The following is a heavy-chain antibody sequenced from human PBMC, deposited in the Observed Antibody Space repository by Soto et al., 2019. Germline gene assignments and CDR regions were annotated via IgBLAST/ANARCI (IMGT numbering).Heavy chain of an antibody. CDR2: ISGSGGST. J-gene: IGHJ4*02. V-gene: IGHV3-23*01. CDR3: AKASGWFGEFDY. CDR1: GFTFSSYA. D-gene: IGHD3-10*01. Sequence: EVQLLESGGGLVQPGXSLRLSCAASGFTFSSYAMSWVRQAPGKGLEWVSAISGSGGSTYYADSVKGRFTISRDNSKNTLYLQMNSLRAEDTAVYYCAKASGWFGEFDYWGQGTLVTVSS.